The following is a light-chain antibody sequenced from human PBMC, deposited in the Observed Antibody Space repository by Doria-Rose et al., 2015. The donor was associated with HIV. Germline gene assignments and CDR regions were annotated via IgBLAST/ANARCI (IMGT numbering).Light chain of an antibody. J-gene: IGKJ3*01. Sequence: DIRVTQSPESLGMSLGERATLNCKSNQSLLYTSKNYLAWYQQKPGQPPKLLMYWPSTRQSGVPARFSGSGSGTDFTLTISSLEAEDVAVYYCQQYYDTPSFGPGTTVDIK. CDR1: QSLLYTSKNY. CDR2: WPS. V-gene: IGKV4-1*01. CDR3: QQYYDTPS.